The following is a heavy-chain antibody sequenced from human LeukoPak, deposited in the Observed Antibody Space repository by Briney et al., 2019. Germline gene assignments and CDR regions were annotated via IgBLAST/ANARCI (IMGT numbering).Heavy chain of an antibody. D-gene: IGHD1-26*01. CDR2: IHHSGST. CDR1: GYSISSDYY. V-gene: IGHV4-38-2*01. Sequence: PSETLSLTCAVSGYSISSDYYWGLIRQPPGEGLEWIGSIHHSGSTYYNPSLKSRVTTSVDTSKKQFFLKVSSVTAADTAVYYCARAWYSGTLGARFDYWGQGTLVTVSS. CDR3: ARAWYSGTLGARFDY. J-gene: IGHJ4*02.